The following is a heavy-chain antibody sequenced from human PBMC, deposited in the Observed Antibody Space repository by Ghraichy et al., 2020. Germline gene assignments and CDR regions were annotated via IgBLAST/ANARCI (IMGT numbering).Heavy chain of an antibody. CDR3: ARGEYQLLGIEGAIDY. D-gene: IGHD2-2*01. J-gene: IGHJ4*02. V-gene: IGHV1-2*02. CDR2: INPNSGGT. Sequence: ASVKVSCKASGYTFTGYYMHWVRQAPGQGLEWMGWINPNSGGTNYAQKFQGRVTMTRDTSISTAYMELSRLRSDDTAVYYCARGEYQLLGIEGAIDYWGQGTLVTVSS. CDR1: GYTFTGYY.